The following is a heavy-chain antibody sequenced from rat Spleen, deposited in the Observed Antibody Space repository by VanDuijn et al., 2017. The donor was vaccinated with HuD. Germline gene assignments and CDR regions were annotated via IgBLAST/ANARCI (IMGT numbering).Heavy chain of an antibody. Sequence: EVQLVESGGGLVQPGRSLQLSCAASGFTFNNYDMAWVRQAPTKGLEWIASISTGGGNTYYRDSVKGRFTISRDNAKNTQYLQMDSLRSEDTATYYCARRQGYYGYNYFDYWGQGVMVTVSS. J-gene: IGHJ2*01. V-gene: IGHV5S13*01. CDR1: GFTFNNYD. D-gene: IGHD1-9*01. CDR2: ISTGGGNT. CDR3: ARRQGYYGYNYFDY.